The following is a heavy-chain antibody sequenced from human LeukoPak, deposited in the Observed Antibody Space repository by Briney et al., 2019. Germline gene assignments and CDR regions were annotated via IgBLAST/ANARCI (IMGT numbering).Heavy chain of an antibody. V-gene: IGHV4-39*07. J-gene: IGHJ2*01. Sequence: SETLSLTCTVSGGSISSSSYYWGWIRQPPGKGLEWIGSIYYSGSTYYNPSLKSRVTISVDTSKNQFSLKLSSVTAADTAVYYCARNGDFWSGYYLYWYFDLWGRGTLVTVSS. D-gene: IGHD3-3*01. CDR2: IYYSGST. CDR3: ARNGDFWSGYYLYWYFDL. CDR1: GGSISSSSYY.